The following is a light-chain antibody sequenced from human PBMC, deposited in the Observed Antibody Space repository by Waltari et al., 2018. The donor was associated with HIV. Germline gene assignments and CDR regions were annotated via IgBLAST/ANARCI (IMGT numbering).Light chain of an antibody. V-gene: IGLV1-47*01. J-gene: IGLJ3*02. Sequence: QSVLTQPPSASATPGHSGTLPCSARSHNLGSNFVYWYNQLPGAAPKLLLYRNNQRPSGVPDRFSGSKSGTSASLAISGLRSEDEADYYCAAWDDSLREVFGGGTKLTVL. CDR2: RNN. CDR1: SHNLGSNF. CDR3: AAWDDSLREV.